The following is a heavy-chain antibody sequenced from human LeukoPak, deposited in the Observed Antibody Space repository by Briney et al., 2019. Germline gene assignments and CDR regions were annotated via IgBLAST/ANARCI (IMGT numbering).Heavy chain of an antibody. V-gene: IGHV3-48*04. J-gene: IGHJ6*03. CDR1: GFTFSSYS. D-gene: IGHD3-9*01. CDR3: ARDESYYDILTSYYYYYMDV. Sequence: GGSLRLSCAASGFTFSSYSMNWVRQAPGKGLEWVSYISSSSSTIYYADSVKGRFAISRDNAKNSLYLQTNSLRAEDTAVYYCARDESYYDILTSYYYYYMDVWGKGTTVTVSS. CDR2: ISSSSSTI.